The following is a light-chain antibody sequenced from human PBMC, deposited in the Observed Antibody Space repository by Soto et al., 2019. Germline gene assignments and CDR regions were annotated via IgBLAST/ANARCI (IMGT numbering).Light chain of an antibody. Sequence: ESMLTQSPGTLSLSPGERATLSCRASQSISSNLAWYQQKPGQAPRLLIYGASRRAMDIPVRFSGSGSGTDFTLTISRLEPEDFAVYYCQQYGSSLTFGGGTKVDIK. CDR1: QSISSN. J-gene: IGKJ4*01. V-gene: IGKV3-20*01. CDR3: QQYGSSLT. CDR2: GAS.